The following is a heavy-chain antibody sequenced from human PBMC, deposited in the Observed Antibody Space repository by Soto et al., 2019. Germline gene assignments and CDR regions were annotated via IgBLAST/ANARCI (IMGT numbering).Heavy chain of an antibody. J-gene: IGHJ4*02. V-gene: IGHV3-23*01. CDR2: ISGSGGST. Sequence: HPGGSLRLSCAASGFTFSSYAMSWVRQAPGKGLEWVSAISGSGGSTYYADSVKGRFTISRDNSKNTLYLQMNSLRAEDTAVYYCGYCSSTSCYEGYFDYWGQGTLVTVSS. CDR3: GYCSSTSCYEGYFDY. CDR1: GFTFSSYA. D-gene: IGHD2-2*01.